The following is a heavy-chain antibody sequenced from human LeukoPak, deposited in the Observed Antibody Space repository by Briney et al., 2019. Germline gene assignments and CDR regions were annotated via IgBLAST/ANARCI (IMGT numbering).Heavy chain of an antibody. D-gene: IGHD3-22*01. V-gene: IGHV1-8*01. J-gene: IGHJ4*02. CDR1: GYTFTSYD. Sequence: ASVKVSCKASGYTFTSYDINWVRQATGQGLEWMGWMNPNSGNTGYAQKFQGRVTMTRNTSISTAYMELSSLRSEDTAVYYCARGWHYYDSSGYYLGYYFDYWGQGTLVTVSS. CDR2: MNPNSGNT. CDR3: ARGWHYYDSSGYYLGYYFDY.